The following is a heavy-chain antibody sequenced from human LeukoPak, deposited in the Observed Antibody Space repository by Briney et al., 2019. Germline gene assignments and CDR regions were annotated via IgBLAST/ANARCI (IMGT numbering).Heavy chain of an antibody. CDR1: GGSISSYY. V-gene: IGHV4-59*01. D-gene: IGHD3-10*01. Sequence: SETLSLTCTVSGGSISSYYWSWIRQHPGKGLEWIGYIYYSGSTNYNPSLKSRVTISVDTSKNQFSLKLSSVTAADTAVYYCARERMVRGVGYGMDVWGKGTTVTVSS. CDR2: IYYSGST. J-gene: IGHJ6*04. CDR3: ARERMVRGVGYGMDV.